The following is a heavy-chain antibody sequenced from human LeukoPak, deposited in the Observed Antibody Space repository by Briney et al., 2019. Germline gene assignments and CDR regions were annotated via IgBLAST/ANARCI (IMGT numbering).Heavy chain of an antibody. D-gene: IGHD3-22*01. CDR2: ISGSGGST. CDR3: AKGGNYYDSRNNWFDP. V-gene: IGHV3-23*01. CDR1: GFTFSSYA. J-gene: IGHJ5*02. Sequence: GGSLRLSCAASGFTFSSYAMSWVRQAPGKGLEWVSAISGSGGSTYYADSVKGRFTISRDNSKNTLYLQMNSLRAEDTAVYYCAKGGNYYDSRNNWFDPWGQGTLVTVSS.